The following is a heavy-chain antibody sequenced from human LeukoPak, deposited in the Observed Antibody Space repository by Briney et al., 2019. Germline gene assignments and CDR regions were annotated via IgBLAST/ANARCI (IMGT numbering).Heavy chain of an antibody. Sequence: GGPLRLSCAVSGISLSNYGMSWLRPPPEKRLEWGAGISRSGGSTNYAYSVKGRFTISRDNPKNTLYLQMNRLRAEDTAVYFCAKRGVVIRVILVGFHKEAYYFDSWGQGALVTVSS. CDR2: ISRSGGST. V-gene: IGHV3-23*01. CDR1: GISLSNYG. J-gene: IGHJ4*02. CDR3: AKRGVVIRVILVGFHKEAYYFDS. D-gene: IGHD3-22*01.